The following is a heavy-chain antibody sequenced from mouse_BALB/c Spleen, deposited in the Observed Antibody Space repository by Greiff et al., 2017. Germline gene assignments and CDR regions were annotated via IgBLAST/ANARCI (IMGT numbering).Heavy chain of an antibody. CDR3: TREGDGNSFDY. CDR2: ISSGGSYT. J-gene: IGHJ2*01. Sequence: EVKLVESGGGLVKPGGSLKLSCAASGFTFSSYTMSWVRQTPEKRLEWVATISSGGSYTYYPDSVKGRFTISRDNAKNTLYLQMSSLKSEDTAMYYCTREGDGNSFDYWGQGTTLTVSS. V-gene: IGHV5-6-4*01. D-gene: IGHD2-1*01. CDR1: GFTFSSYT.